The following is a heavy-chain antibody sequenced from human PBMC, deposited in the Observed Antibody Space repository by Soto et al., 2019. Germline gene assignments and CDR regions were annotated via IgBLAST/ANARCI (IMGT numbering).Heavy chain of an antibody. V-gene: IGHV4-30-4*01. Sequence: QVQLQESGPGLVKPSQTLSLTCTVSGASISGGDYYWTWIRQPPGKGLEWIGSIYYTGNTYSNPSLESRLSISVDPSTNQFALRLTAVSAADTAIYYCARATYDSSTYYLDYWGQGTLVTVSS. D-gene: IGHD3-22*01. CDR3: ARATYDSSTYYLDY. CDR2: IYYTGNT. CDR1: GASISGGDYY. J-gene: IGHJ4*02.